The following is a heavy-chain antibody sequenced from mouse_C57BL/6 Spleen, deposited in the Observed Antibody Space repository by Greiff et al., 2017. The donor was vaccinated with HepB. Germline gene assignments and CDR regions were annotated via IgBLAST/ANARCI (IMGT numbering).Heavy chain of an antibody. V-gene: IGHV14-2*01. CDR1: GFNIKDYY. CDR3: ARRDGSYGAWFAC. CDR2: IDPEDGET. J-gene: IGHJ3*01. Sequence: VHVKQSGAELVKPGASVKLSCIASGFNIKDYYMHWVKQRTEQGLEWIGRIDPEDGETKYAQKFQDKATITADTFFNTAYLQLSCLTSVVTAVYYCARRDGSYGAWFACWGEGTLVSVSA. D-gene: IGHD2-3*01.